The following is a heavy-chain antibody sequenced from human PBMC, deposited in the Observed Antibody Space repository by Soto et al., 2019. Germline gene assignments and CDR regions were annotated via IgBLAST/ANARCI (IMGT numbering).Heavy chain of an antibody. J-gene: IGHJ6*03. V-gene: IGHV1-8*01. CDR1: GYTFTSYD. CDR2: MNPNSGNT. D-gene: IGHD2-2*01. CDR3: ARLQVGYCSSTSCYVPIPYYYYYYMDV. Sequence: VSCKASGYTFTSYDINWVRQATGQGLEWMGWMNPNSGNTGYAQKFQGRVTMTRNTSISTAYMELSSLRSEDTAVYYCARLQVGYCSSTSCYVPIPYYYYYYMDVWGKGTTVTVSS.